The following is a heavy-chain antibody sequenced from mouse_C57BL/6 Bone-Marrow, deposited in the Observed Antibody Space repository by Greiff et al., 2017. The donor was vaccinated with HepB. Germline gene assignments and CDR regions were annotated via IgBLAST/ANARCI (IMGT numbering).Heavy chain of an antibody. D-gene: IGHD2-4*01. J-gene: IGHJ3*01. Sequence: DVMLVESGGGLVQPGESLKLSCESNEYEFPSHDMSWVRKTPEKRLELVAAINSDGGSTYYPDTMERRFIISRDNTKKTLYLQMSSLRSEDTALYYCARHADYDEGTWFAYWGQGTLVTVSA. CDR3: ARHADYDEGTWFAY. V-gene: IGHV5-2*01. CDR1: EYEFPSHD. CDR2: INSDGGST.